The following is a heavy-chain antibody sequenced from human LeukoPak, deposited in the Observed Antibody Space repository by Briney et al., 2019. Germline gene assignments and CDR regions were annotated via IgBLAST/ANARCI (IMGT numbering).Heavy chain of an antibody. D-gene: IGHD2/OR15-2a*01. Sequence: ASVKVSCKASGYTFTSHVINWVRQTTGQGLEWMGWMNPNSGNTGYAQKFQGRVTMTRNTSISTAYMELSSLRSEDTAVYYCARGLSPYYYYYYMDVWGKGTTVTVSS. CDR2: MNPNSGNT. CDR3: ARGLSPYYYYYYMDV. J-gene: IGHJ6*03. CDR1: GYTFTSHV. V-gene: IGHV1-8*01.